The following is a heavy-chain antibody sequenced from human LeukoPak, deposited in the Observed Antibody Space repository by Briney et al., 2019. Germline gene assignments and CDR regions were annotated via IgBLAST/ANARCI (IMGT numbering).Heavy chain of an antibody. J-gene: IGHJ4*02. D-gene: IGHD5-12*01. V-gene: IGHV3-30*18. CDR3: AKSKVAPIDY. Sequence: GGSLRLSCAASGFTFSSYAMSWVRQAPGKGLEWVAVISYDGSNKYYADSVKGRFTISRDNSKNTLYLQMNSLRAEDTAVYYCAKSKVAPIDYWGQGTLVTVSS. CDR1: GFTFSSYA. CDR2: ISYDGSNK.